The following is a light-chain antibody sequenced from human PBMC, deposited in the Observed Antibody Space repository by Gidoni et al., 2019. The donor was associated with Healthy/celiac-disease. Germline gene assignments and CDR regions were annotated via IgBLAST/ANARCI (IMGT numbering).Light chain of an antibody. V-gene: IGLV3-1*01. CDR1: KLGDKY. Sequence: SSELTQPPSVSVPPGQTASITCAGDKLGDKYACWYQLKPGQSPVLVIYQDSKRPSGIPERFSGSNSGNTATLTISGTQAMDEADYYCQAWDSSTVVFGGGTKLTVL. CDR2: QDS. J-gene: IGLJ2*01. CDR3: QAWDSSTVV.